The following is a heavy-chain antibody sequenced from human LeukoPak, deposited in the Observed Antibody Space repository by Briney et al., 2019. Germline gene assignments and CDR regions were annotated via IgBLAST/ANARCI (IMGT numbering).Heavy chain of an antibody. CDR2: ISYDGSNE. J-gene: IGHJ6*02. CDR1: GFTLSNYA. D-gene: IGHD2-15*01. V-gene: IGHV3-30*04. Sequence: GTSLRLSCAASGFTLSNYAMHWVRQAPGKGLEWVAVISYDGSNEYYADSMKGRFTISRDNSKNTLYLQMNSLRAEDTAVYYCARDFIVLGYCSGGSCPPDYGMDVWGQGTTVTVSS. CDR3: ARDFIVLGYCSGGSCPPDYGMDV.